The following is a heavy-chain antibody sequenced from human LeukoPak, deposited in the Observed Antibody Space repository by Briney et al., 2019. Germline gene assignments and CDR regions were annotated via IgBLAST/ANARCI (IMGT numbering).Heavy chain of an antibody. Sequence: PSETLSLTCTVSGGSISSYYWSWIRQPPGKGLEWIGYIYYSGSTNYNPSLKSRVTISVDTSKNQFSLKLSSVTAADTAVYYCARGLAAARYFQHWGQGTLVTVSS. D-gene: IGHD6-13*01. CDR1: GGSISSYY. J-gene: IGHJ1*01. CDR2: IYYSGST. V-gene: IGHV4-59*12. CDR3: ARGLAAARYFQH.